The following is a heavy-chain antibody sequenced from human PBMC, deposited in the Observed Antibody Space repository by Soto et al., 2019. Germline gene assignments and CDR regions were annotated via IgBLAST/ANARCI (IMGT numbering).Heavy chain of an antibody. CDR2: IIPIFGTA. D-gene: IGHD3-22*01. V-gene: IGHV1-69*01. Sequence: QVQLVQSGAEVKKPGSSVKVSCKGSGGTFSSYAISWVRQAPGQGLEWMGGIIPIFGTANYAQKFQGRVTITADESTSTAYIELSRLRSEDTAVYYCARAYYYDSTGSLERATTYYFDYWGQGTLATVSS. CDR3: ARAYYYDSTGSLERATTYYFDY. CDR1: GGTFSSYA. J-gene: IGHJ4*02.